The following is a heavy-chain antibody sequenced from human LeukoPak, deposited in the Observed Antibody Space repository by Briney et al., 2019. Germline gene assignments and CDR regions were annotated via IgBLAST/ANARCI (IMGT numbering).Heavy chain of an antibody. V-gene: IGHV4-34*01. CDR2: IYYSGST. D-gene: IGHD2-21*02. CDR3: AVPYCGGDCYSNPRPYYFDY. CDR1: GGSFSGYY. J-gene: IGHJ4*02. Sequence: SETLSLTCAVYGGSFSGYYWSWIRQPPGKGLEWIGSIYYSGSTYYNPSLKSRVTVSVDTSKNQFSLKLSSVTAADTAVYYCAVPYCGGDCYSNPRPYYFDYWGQGTLVTVSS.